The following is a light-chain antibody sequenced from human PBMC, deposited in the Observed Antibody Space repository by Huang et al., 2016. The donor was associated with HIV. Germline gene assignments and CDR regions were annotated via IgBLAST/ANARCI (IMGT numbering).Light chain of an antibody. V-gene: IGKV3-15*01. CDR1: QSVGSN. J-gene: IGKJ1*01. CDR2: CAS. CDR3: QQYNNWPGT. Sequence: EIVMTQSPATLSVSPGERATLSCRASQSVGSNLAWYQQKPGQAPRLLIYCASTRATGIPSRFSGSGSGTEFTLIISSLQSEDFAVYYCQQYNNWPGTFGQGTKVEIK.